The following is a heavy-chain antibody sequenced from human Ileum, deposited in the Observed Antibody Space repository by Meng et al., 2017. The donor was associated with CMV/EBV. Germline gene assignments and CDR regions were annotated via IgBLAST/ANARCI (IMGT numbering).Heavy chain of an antibody. J-gene: IGHJ5*02. D-gene: IGHD4-11*01. CDR3: ARLQAWDWFDP. Sequence: VQLQGPGPGLVKPSDTLSLPCSLSGGSINSFYWSWIRQPAGKGLEWIGRIYSSGIINYNPSLKSRVTVSVDTSKNQFSLKVNSVTAADTAVYYCARLQAWDWFDPWGQGTLVTVSS. V-gene: IGHV4-4*07. CDR2: IYSSGII. CDR1: GGSINSFY.